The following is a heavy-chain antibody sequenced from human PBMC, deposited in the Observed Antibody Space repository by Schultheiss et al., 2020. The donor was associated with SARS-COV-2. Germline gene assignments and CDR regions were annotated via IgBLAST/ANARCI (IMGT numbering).Heavy chain of an antibody. D-gene: IGHD2-2*01. J-gene: IGHJ3*02. CDR1: GGSISTYY. CDR3: ARHIVVVPAAAPRAFDI. V-gene: IGHV4-59*08. Sequence: SETLSLTCTVSGGSISTYYWSWIRQPPGKGLEWIGYISYSGSTTYNPSLKSRVTISVDTSKNQFSLKLSSVTAADTAVYYCARHIVVVPAAAPRAFDIWGQGTMVTVSS. CDR2: ISYSGST.